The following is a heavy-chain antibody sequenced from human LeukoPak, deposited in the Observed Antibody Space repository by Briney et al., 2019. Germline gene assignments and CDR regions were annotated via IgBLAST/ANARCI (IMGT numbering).Heavy chain of an antibody. Sequence: GGSLRLSCAASGFIFSTYAMSWVRQAPGKGLEWVSSISGRDDRTYYADSAKGRFTVSRDNSKNTLYLQMNSLRAEDTAVYYCAKVAYDCYGLYYHDYFDYWGQGTLVTVSS. V-gene: IGHV3-23*01. CDR1: GFIFSTYA. CDR3: AKVAYDCYGLYYHDYFDY. D-gene: IGHD3-16*01. J-gene: IGHJ4*02. CDR2: ISGRDDRT.